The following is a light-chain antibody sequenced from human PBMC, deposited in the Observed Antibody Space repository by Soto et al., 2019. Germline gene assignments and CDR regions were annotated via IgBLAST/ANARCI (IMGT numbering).Light chain of an antibody. CDR2: YDS. V-gene: IGLV3-21*04. CDR3: QVWDSSSDHPMV. J-gene: IGLJ2*01. CDR1: NIGSKS. Sequence: SYELTQPPSVSVAPGKTARITCGGNNIGSKSVHWYQQKPGQPPVLVIYYDSDRPSGIPERFSGSNSGNTATLTISRVEAGDEADYYCQVWDSSSDHPMVFGGGTQLTVL.